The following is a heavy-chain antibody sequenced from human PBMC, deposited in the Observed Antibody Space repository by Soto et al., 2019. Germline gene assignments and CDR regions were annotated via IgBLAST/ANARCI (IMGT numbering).Heavy chain of an antibody. V-gene: IGHV3-48*03. CDR1: GFTFNDFE. D-gene: IGHD3-3*02. Sequence: EVQLLESGGGLVQPGGSLRLSCGVSGFTFNDFEMNWVRQAPGTGLEWLAYIDGSGTTKKYADSVRGRFTISRDNPNNSLFLHMSSLSAADTAIYYCARVLGRFNYWGQGTLVSVSS. J-gene: IGHJ4*02. CDR3: ARVLGRFNY. CDR2: IDGSGTTK.